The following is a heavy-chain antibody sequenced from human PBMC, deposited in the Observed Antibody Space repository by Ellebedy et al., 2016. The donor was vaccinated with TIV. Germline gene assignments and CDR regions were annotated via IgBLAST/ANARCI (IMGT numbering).Heavy chain of an antibody. D-gene: IGHD3-10*01. J-gene: IGHJ6*02. Sequence: SETLSLPXTVSGGSVHRSNYYWGWIRQRPGKGPEWIGNIYHPGTTFYNPSLKSRVTMSVGTSTNQFSLNLNSVTAADTAIYYCARLWFGDLLSPEGDVWGQGTTVTVSS. V-gene: IGHV4-39*01. CDR2: IYHPGTT. CDR1: GGSVHRSNYY. CDR3: ARLWFGDLLSPEGDV.